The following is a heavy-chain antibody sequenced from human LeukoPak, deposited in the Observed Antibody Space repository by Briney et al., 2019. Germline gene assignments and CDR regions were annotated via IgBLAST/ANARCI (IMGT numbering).Heavy chain of an antibody. CDR1: GVSMSSGAFY. CDR2: IYYSGST. V-gene: IGHV4-31*03. CDR3: ARGIDS. J-gene: IGHJ4*02. Sequence: ASQTLTLTCTVSGVSMSSGAFYWSWIRQHPGKGLEWIGNIYYSGSTYYNPSLKSRVTISVDTSKNQFSLKLSSVTAADTAVYYCARGIDSWGQGTLVTVSS.